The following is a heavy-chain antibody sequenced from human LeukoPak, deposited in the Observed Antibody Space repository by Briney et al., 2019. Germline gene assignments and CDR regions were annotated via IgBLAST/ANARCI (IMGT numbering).Heavy chain of an antibody. CDR1: GFTFSNYG. Sequence: PGGSLRLSCAASGFTFSNYGMHWVRQAPGKGLEGVAFIRYDGSNKYYADSVKGRFTISRDNAKNTLYLQMNSLRVEDTAVYYCATVFPPSYGDYETDDAFDIWGQGTMVTVSS. CDR3: ATVFPPSYGDYETDDAFDI. CDR2: IRYDGSNK. V-gene: IGHV3-30*02. D-gene: IGHD4-17*01. J-gene: IGHJ3*02.